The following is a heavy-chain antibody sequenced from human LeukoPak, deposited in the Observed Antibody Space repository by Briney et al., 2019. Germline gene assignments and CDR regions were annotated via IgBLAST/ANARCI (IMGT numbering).Heavy chain of an antibody. V-gene: IGHV3-23*01. CDR3: AKDLGRDGDEIFDY. Sequence: GGSLRLSCAPSRFSFSNYAMTWVRRAPGRGLDWVSTISADGRSTHYADSVRGRLTISRDNSKNMLYLQMNSLRAEDTALYYCAKDLGRDGDEIFDYWGQGTLVTVSS. D-gene: IGHD3-16*01. CDR2: ISADGRST. CDR1: RFSFSNYA. J-gene: IGHJ4*02.